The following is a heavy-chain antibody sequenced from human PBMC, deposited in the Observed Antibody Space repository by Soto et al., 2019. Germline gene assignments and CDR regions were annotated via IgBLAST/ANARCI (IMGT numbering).Heavy chain of an antibody. CDR3: ARHYYYDSSGSYYGMDV. Sequence: PGESLKISCKGSGYSFSRCWIAWVRQTPGKGLEWMGIIYPGDSDTRYSPSFQGQVTISADKSISTAYLQWSSLKASDTAMYYCARHYYYDSSGSYYGMDVWGQGTTVNVSS. D-gene: IGHD3-22*01. CDR2: IYPGDSDT. J-gene: IGHJ6*02. CDR1: GYSFSRCW. V-gene: IGHV5-51*01.